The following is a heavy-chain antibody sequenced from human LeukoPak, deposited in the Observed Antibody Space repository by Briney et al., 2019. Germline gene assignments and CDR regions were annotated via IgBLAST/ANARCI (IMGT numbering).Heavy chain of an antibody. D-gene: IGHD3-22*01. Sequence: PGGSLRLSCAASGFTFSSYSMNWVRQAPGKGLEWVSSISGDSTDIYYADSVKGRFTISRDNAKNSLYLQMTSLRAEDTAIYYCARRGYYDSSGYDFWGQGTLVTVSS. CDR3: ARRGYYDSSGYDF. CDR1: GFTFSSYS. CDR2: ISGDSTDI. J-gene: IGHJ4*02. V-gene: IGHV3-21*04.